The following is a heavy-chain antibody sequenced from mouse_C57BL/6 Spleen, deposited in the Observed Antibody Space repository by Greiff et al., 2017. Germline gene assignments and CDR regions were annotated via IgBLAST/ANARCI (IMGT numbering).Heavy chain of an antibody. Sequence: EVQLQQSGGGLVQPGGSMKLSCAASGFTFSDAWMDWVRQSPEKGLEWVAEIRNKANNHATYYAESVKGRFTISRDDSKSSVYLQMNSLRAEDTGIYYCTRSQLDYYFDYWGQGTTLTVSS. J-gene: IGHJ2*01. CDR2: IRNKANNHAT. CDR1: GFTFSDAW. D-gene: IGHD4-1*02. CDR3: TRSQLDYYFDY. V-gene: IGHV6-6*01.